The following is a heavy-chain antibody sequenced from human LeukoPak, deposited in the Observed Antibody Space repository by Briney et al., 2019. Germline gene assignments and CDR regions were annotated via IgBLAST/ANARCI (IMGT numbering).Heavy chain of an antibody. Sequence: PGGSLRLSCTPSGFLFSDFYMAWIRQAPGKGLECVAYISSGGTTISYADSVGVRFTISRDNAENVLYLQMDSLRDDDTAVYHCGRDPGSYLSARYPDDVPRFGSWGQGTLVIVSS. CDR2: ISSGGTTI. CDR1: GFLFSDFY. V-gene: IGHV3-11*04. D-gene: IGHD2-2*01. CDR3: GRDPGSYLSARYPDDVPRFGS. J-gene: IGHJ5*01.